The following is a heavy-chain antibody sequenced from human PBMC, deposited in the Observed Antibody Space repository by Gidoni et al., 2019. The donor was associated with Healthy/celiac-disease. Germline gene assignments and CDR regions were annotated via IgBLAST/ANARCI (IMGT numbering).Heavy chain of an antibody. CDR2: ISHDGSNK. CDR3: AKEGGTFVDTAMGRPALYFDY. J-gene: IGHJ4*02. V-gene: IGHV3-30*18. D-gene: IGHD5-18*01. CDR1: GFTFSNYG. Sequence: QVQLVESGGGVVQPGRSLRLSCAASGFTFSNYGMYWVRQAPGKGLEGVALISHDGSNKYYADSVKGRFTISRDNSKNTVYLQMNSLRAEDTAVYYCAKEGGTFVDTAMGRPALYFDYWGQGTLVTVSS.